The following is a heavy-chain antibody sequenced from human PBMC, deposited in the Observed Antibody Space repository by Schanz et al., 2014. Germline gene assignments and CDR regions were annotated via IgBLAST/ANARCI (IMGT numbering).Heavy chain of an antibody. V-gene: IGHV3-33*01. CDR2: IWSDGSTK. J-gene: IGHJ4*02. CDR1: GFIFSSYG. D-gene: IGHD3-9*01. CDR3: ARDSRPNYDFLTAYYSIDY. Sequence: VQLVESGGGVVQPGRSLRLSCAASGFIFSSYGLHWVRQAPGKGPEWVAVIWSDGSTKYYADSVKGRFTISRDNSKNTLYLQMNSLRAEDTAVYYCARDSRPNYDFLTAYYSIDYWGQGTLVTVSS.